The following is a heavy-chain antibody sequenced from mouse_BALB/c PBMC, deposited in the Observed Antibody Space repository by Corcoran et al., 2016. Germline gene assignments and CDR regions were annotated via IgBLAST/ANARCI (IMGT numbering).Heavy chain of an antibody. V-gene: IGHV9-1*02. Sequence: QIQLVQSGPELKKPGETVKISCKASGYTFTNYGMNWVKQAPGKGLKWMGWINTYTGEPTYADDFKGRFAFSLETSASTAYLQINNLKNEDMATYFCARKNLYYGNSWFAYWGQGTLVTVSA. CDR3: ARKNLYYGNSWFAY. CDR2: INTYTGEP. CDR1: GYTFTNYG. D-gene: IGHD2-1*01. J-gene: IGHJ3*01.